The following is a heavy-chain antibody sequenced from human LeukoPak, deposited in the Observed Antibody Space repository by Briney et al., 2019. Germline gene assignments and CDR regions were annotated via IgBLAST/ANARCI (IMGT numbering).Heavy chain of an antibody. D-gene: IGHD6-19*01. CDR3: AKDPHSGWFDY. Sequence: PGGALRLSCAASGFSFSNYGMHRVRQAPGMGLEWVAFIRFHGSDKFYADSVKGRFTISRDNSKNTLYLQMDSLRVEDTAVYYCAKDPHSGWFDYWGQGTLVTVSS. V-gene: IGHV3-30*02. CDR2: IRFHGSDK. CDR1: GFSFSNYG. J-gene: IGHJ4*02.